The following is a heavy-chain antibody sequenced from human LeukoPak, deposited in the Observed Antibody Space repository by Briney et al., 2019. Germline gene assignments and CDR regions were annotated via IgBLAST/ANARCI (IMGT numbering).Heavy chain of an antibody. Sequence: ASVKVSCKASGYTLTGYYMHWVRQAPGQGLEWMGWINPNSGGTNYAQKFQGRVTMTRDTSISTAYMELSRLRSGDTAVYYCARSPRSRDGYKAFDYWGQGTLVTVSS. J-gene: IGHJ4*02. CDR3: ARSPRSRDGYKAFDY. D-gene: IGHD5-24*01. CDR1: GYTLTGYY. V-gene: IGHV1-2*02. CDR2: INPNSGGT.